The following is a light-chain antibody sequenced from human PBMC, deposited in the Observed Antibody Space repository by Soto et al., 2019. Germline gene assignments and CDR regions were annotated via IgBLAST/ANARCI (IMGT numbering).Light chain of an antibody. Sequence: SYDLTQPPSVSVSPGQTASITGSGDKLGDKYACWYQQKPGQSPVLVIYQDSKRPSGIPERFSGSNSGNTATLTISGTQAMDEADYYFQAWDSITVVFGGGTKLTVL. V-gene: IGLV3-1*01. J-gene: IGLJ2*01. CDR1: KLGDKY. CDR3: QAWDSITVV. CDR2: QDS.